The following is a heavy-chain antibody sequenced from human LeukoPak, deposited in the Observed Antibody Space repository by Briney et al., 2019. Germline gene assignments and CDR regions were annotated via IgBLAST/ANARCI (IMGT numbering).Heavy chain of an antibody. CDR3: ARDPAAAGRAPLDAFDI. J-gene: IGHJ3*02. V-gene: IGHV4-59*01. Sequence: SETLSLTCTVSGGSISGYYWSWIRQPPGKGLEWIGYIYYSGSTNYNPSLKSRVTISVDTSKNQFSLKLSSVTAADTAVYYCARDPAAAGRAPLDAFDIWGQRTMVTVSS. D-gene: IGHD6-13*01. CDR2: IYYSGST. CDR1: GGSISGYY.